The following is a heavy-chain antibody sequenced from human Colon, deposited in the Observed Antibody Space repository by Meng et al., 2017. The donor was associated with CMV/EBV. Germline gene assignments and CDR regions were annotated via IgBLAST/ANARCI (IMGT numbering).Heavy chain of an antibody. Sequence: ASVKVSCKASGYIFTSYGVSWVRQAPGQGLEWMGWVNPYNDDSNFADKFQGRITMTADTSTSTAYMELRSLRSDDTAVYFCARDVVVVPATRPRLEHYGMDVWGQGTTVTVSS. CDR1: GYIFTSYG. V-gene: IGHV1-18*01. CDR2: VNPYNDDS. J-gene: IGHJ6*02. CDR3: ARDVVVVPATRPRLEHYGMDV. D-gene: IGHD2-2*01.